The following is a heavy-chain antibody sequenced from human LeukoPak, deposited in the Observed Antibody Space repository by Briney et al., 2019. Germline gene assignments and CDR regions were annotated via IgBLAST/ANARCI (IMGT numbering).Heavy chain of an antibody. Sequence: PGGSLRLSCAASGFTFSSYPMSWVRQAPGKGLEWVSAITGSGDGIYYADSVKGRFTISRDNSENTLYLQMDSLTTEDTGVYYCAREQGQQWRRFDSWGQGSPVTVSS. CDR1: GFTFSSYP. CDR2: ITGSGDGI. J-gene: IGHJ4*02. D-gene: IGHD6-19*01. V-gene: IGHV3-23*01. CDR3: AREQGQQWRRFDS.